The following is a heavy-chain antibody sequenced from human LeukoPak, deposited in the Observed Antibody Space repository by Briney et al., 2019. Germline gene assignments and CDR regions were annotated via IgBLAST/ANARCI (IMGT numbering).Heavy chain of an antibody. CDR1: GYTFTSYG. D-gene: IGHD6-13*01. Sequence: GASVKVSFKASGYTFTSYGISWVRQARGQGREGMGWISAYNGNTNYAQKLQGRVTMTTDTSTSTAYMQLRSLRSDDPAVYYCASDVAAAATYYYYGMDVWGPGTTVTVSS. CDR3: ASDVAAAATYYYYGMDV. CDR2: ISAYNGNT. V-gene: IGHV1-18*01. J-gene: IGHJ6*02.